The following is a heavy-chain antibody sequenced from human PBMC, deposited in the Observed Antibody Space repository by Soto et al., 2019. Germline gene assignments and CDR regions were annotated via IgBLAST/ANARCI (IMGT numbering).Heavy chain of an antibody. V-gene: IGHV4-38-2*01. CDR2: IYHSGST. D-gene: IGHD6-13*01. CDR3: AAGDLSPFDY. Sequence: PSETLSLTCAVSGYSISSGYYWGWIRQPPGKGLEWIGSIYHSGSTYYNPSLKSRVTISVDTSKNQFSLKLSSVTAADTAVYYCAAGDLSPFDYWGQGTLVTVPQ. CDR1: GYSISSGYY. J-gene: IGHJ4*02.